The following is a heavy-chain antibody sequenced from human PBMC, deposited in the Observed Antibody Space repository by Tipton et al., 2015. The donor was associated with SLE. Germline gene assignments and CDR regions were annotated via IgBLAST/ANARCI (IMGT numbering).Heavy chain of an antibody. Sequence: SLRLSCAASGFTVSSNYMSWVRQAPGKGLEWVSVIYSCGSTYYADSVKGRFTISRDNSKNTLYLQMNSLRAEDTAVYYCAKDPYSSSPSPFDYWGQGTLVTVSS. V-gene: IGHV3-53*01. CDR1: GFTVSSNY. CDR2: IYSCGST. J-gene: IGHJ4*02. D-gene: IGHD6-13*01. CDR3: AKDPYSSSPSPFDY.